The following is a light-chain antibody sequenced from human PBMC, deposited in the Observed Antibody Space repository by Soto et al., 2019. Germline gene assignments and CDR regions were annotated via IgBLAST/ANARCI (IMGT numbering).Light chain of an antibody. V-gene: IGLV2-18*01. CDR2: EVS. J-gene: IGLJ1*01. CDR1: SSDVGSYNR. CDR3: SLYTSSSTYV. Sequence: QSALTQPPSVSGSPGQSVTISCTGTSSDVGSYNRVSWYQQPPGTAPKLMIYEVSNRPSGVPDRFSGSKSGNTASLTISGLQAEYEADYYCSLYTSSSTYVFGTGTKLTVL.